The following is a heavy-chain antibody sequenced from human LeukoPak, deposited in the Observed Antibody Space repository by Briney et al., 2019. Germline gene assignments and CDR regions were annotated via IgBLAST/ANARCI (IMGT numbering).Heavy chain of an antibody. Sequence: GESLKISCKASGYSFTSYWIGWVRQMPGKGLEWMGIIYPDDSDTRYSPSFQGQVTISADESISTAYLLWSSLKASDTAMYYCARLVDTTMVDYWGQGSLVTVSS. V-gene: IGHV5-51*01. J-gene: IGHJ4*02. CDR1: GYSFTSYW. CDR3: ARLVDTTMVDY. D-gene: IGHD5-18*01. CDR2: IYPDDSDT.